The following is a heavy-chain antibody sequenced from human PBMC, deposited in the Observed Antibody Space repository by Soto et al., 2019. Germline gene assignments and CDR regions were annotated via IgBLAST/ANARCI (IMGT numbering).Heavy chain of an antibody. Sequence: ASVKVSCKASGYTFTSYDINWVRQATGQGLEWMGWMNPNSGNTGYAQKFQGRVTMTRNTSISTAYMELSSMRSEDTAVYYCARANGDYGSAFDIWGQGTMVTVSS. J-gene: IGHJ3*02. CDR3: ARANGDYGSAFDI. D-gene: IGHD4-17*01. V-gene: IGHV1-8*01. CDR1: GYTFTSYD. CDR2: MNPNSGNT.